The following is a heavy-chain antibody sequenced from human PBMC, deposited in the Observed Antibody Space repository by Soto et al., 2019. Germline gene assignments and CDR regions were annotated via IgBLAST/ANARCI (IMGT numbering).Heavy chain of an antibody. J-gene: IGHJ6*02. CDR3: ARVQTNYDFWSGYYPGYGMDV. D-gene: IGHD3-3*01. CDR2: ISSSGSTI. Sequence: PGGSLRLSCAASGFTFSSYEMNWVRQAPGKGLEWVSYISSSGSTIYYADSVKGRFTISRDNAKNSLYLQMNSLRAEDTAVYYCARVQTNYDFWSGYYPGYGMDVWGQGTTVTVSS. CDR1: GFTFSSYE. V-gene: IGHV3-48*03.